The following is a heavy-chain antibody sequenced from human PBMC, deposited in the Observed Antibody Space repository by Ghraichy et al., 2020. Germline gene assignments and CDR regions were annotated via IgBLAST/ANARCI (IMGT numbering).Heavy chain of an antibody. V-gene: IGHV1-69*05. CDR3: ARAPVRDDILTGSHYYYYYGMDV. J-gene: IGHJ6*02. CDR1: GGTFSSYA. D-gene: IGHD3-9*01. Sequence: SVKVSCKASGGTFSSYAISWVRQAPGQGLEWMGGIIPIFGTANYAQKFQGRVTITTDESTSTAYMELSSLRSEDTAVYYCARAPVRDDILTGSHYYYYYGMDVWGQGTTVTVSS. CDR2: IIPIFGTA.